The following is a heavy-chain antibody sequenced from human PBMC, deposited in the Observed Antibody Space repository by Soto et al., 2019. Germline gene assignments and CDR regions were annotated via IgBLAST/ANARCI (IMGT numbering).Heavy chain of an antibody. CDR1: GDSIRSADYY. CDR2: IYNTGNT. Sequence: SETLSLTCTVSGDSIRSADYYWSWIRQPPGKGLEWIGYIYNTGNTYYSPSLASRVTISLDTSKNQFSLKLSSVTAGDTAVYYCARGGFWSGTVWFGPWGQGTLVTVSS. V-gene: IGHV4-30-4*01. CDR3: ARGGFWSGTVWFGP. D-gene: IGHD3-3*01. J-gene: IGHJ5*02.